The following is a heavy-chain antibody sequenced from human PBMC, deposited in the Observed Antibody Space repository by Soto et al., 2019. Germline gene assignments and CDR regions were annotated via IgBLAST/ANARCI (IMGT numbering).Heavy chain of an antibody. CDR3: ARDKCAYYSHFEY. CDR2: IIPFFGTP. V-gene: IGHV1-69*06. J-gene: IGHJ4*02. CDR1: GFTFTSYA. Sequence: QVQLVQSGAEVKKPGSSVKVSCKASGFTFTSYALSWVRQAPGQGPEWMGGIIPFFGTPNYAQKFQGRVTITADKSTSTFYMDLSGLKSEDTAFYYCARDKCAYYSHFEYWGQGTLVTVSS. D-gene: IGHD3-22*01.